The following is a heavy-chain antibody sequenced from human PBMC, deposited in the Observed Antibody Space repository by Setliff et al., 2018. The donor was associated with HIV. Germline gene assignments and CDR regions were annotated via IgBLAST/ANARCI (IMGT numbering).Heavy chain of an antibody. Sequence: SETLSLTCTVSGGSIRSSSYYWCWVRQPPGKGLEWIGSIYYSGSTYYNPSLKSRVTISVDTSKNQFSLKLSSVTAADTAVYHCARRVVLSYGYYFDYWGQGTLVTVSS. CDR2: IYYSGST. CDR3: ARRVVLSYGYYFDY. V-gene: IGHV4-39*01. J-gene: IGHJ4*02. D-gene: IGHD2-15*01. CDR1: GGSIRSSSYY.